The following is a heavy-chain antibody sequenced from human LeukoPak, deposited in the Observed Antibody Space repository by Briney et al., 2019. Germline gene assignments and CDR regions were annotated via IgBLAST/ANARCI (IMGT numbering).Heavy chain of an antibody. J-gene: IGHJ4*02. CDR3: ARGYRYYDSSGYYSVDY. D-gene: IGHD3-22*01. CDR2: MNPNSGNT. CDR1: GYTFTSYD. V-gene: IGHV1-8*01. Sequence: ASGKVSCKASGYTFTSYDINWVRQATGQGLEWMGWMNPNSGNTGYAQKFQGRVTMTRNTSISTAYMELSSLRSEDTAVYYCARGYRYYDSSGYYSVDYWGQGTLVTVSS.